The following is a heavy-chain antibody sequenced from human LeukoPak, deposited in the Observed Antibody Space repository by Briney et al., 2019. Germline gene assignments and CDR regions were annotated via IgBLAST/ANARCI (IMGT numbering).Heavy chain of an antibody. Sequence: GASVKVSCKASGYTFTSYGISWVRQAPGQGLEWMGWINPNSGGTNYAQKFQGRVTMTRDTSISTAYMELSRLRSDDTAVYYCARDREPGPAAQIDHWGQGTLVTVSS. J-gene: IGHJ4*02. CDR3: ARDREPGPAAQIDH. D-gene: IGHD5-24*01. CDR1: GYTFTSYG. CDR2: INPNSGGT. V-gene: IGHV1-2*02.